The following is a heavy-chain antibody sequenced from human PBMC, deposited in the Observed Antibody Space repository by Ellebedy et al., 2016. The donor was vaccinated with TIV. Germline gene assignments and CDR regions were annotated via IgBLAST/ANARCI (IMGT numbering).Heavy chain of an antibody. CDR2: ISAYNGNT. CDR3: ARDGYSSSWYLGSTHGEYGMDV. Sequence: ASVKVSCKASGYTFTSYGISWVRQAPGQGLEWMGWISAYNGNTNYAQKLQGRVTMTTDTSTSTAYMELRSLRSDDTAVYYCARDGYSSSWYLGSTHGEYGMDVWGQGTTVTVSS. J-gene: IGHJ6*02. V-gene: IGHV1-18*01. CDR1: GYTFTSYG. D-gene: IGHD6-13*01.